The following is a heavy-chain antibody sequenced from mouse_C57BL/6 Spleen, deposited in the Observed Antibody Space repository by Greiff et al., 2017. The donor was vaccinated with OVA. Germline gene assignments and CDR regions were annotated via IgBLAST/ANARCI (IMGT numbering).Heavy chain of an antibody. V-gene: IGHV5-4*03. CDR3: ARGGDYDAMDY. CDR1: GFTFSSYA. J-gene: IGHJ4*01. Sequence: EVKLVESGGGLVKPGGSLKLSCAASGFTFSSYAMSWVRQTPEQRLEWVATISDGGSYTYYPDNVKGRFTISRDNAKNNLYLQMSHLKSEDTAMYYCARGGDYDAMDYWGQGTSVTVSS. CDR2: ISDGGSYT.